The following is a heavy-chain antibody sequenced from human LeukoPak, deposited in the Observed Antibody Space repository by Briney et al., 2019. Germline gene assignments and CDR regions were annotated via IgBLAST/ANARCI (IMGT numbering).Heavy chain of an antibody. Sequence: GGSLRLSCAASGFTFSSYGMHWVRQAPGKGLEWVAVISYDGSNKYYADSVKGRFTISRDNSKNTLYLQMNSLRAEDTAVYYCARSPNIYCSSTSCLTENYYMDVWGKGTTVTVSS. CDR1: GFTFSSYG. D-gene: IGHD2-2*01. V-gene: IGHV3-30*03. J-gene: IGHJ6*03. CDR3: ARSPNIYCSSTSCLTENYYMDV. CDR2: ISYDGSNK.